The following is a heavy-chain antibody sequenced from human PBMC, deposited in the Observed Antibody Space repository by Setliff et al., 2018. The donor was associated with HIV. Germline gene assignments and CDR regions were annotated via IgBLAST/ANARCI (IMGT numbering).Heavy chain of an antibody. V-gene: IGHV4-61*01. CDR3: ARVNYYGSGTHHSVYMDV. D-gene: IGHD3-10*01. Sequence: PSETLSLTCTVSGGSISSGSYYWSWVRQPPGKGLEWIGYIYYSGSTSYNPSLKSRVTMSVDTSKNQFSLKLSSVTAADTAVYYCARVNYYGSGTHHSVYMDVWGKGTTVTVS. CDR2: IYYSGST. CDR1: GGSISSGSYY. J-gene: IGHJ6*03.